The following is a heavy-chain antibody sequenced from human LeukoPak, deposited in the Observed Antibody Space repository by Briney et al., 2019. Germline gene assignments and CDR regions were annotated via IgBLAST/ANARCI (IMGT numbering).Heavy chain of an antibody. Sequence: ASVKVSCKASGYTFTGYYMHWVRQAPGQGLEWMGWINPNSGGTNYAQKFQGRVTMTRDTSISTAYMELSRLRSDDTAAYYCERAVAGTTETDDYWGQGTLVTVSS. CDR2: INPNSGGT. CDR1: GYTFTGYY. CDR3: ERAVAGTTETDDY. J-gene: IGHJ4*02. V-gene: IGHV1-2*02. D-gene: IGHD6-19*01.